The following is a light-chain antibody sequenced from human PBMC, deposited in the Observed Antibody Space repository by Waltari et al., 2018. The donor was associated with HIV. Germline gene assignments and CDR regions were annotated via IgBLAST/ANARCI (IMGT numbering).Light chain of an antibody. CDR3: SSYTSNNILV. CDR1: SSDVGTYNY. Sequence: QSALTQPASVSGSFGQSITISCTGTSSDVGTYNYVSWYQQHPGKAPKLTIYEVTHRPSGVSNRFSGSKSGNTASLTISGLQAEDEADYSCSSYTSNNILVFGGGTKLTVL. CDR2: EVT. V-gene: IGLV2-14*01. J-gene: IGLJ3*02.